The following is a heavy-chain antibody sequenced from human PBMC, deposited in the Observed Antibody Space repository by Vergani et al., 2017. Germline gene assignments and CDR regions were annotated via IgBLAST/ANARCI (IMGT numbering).Heavy chain of an antibody. CDR1: GFTVISNY. CDR3: ARAGSGSYGMDV. CDR2: ISSSSSYI. J-gene: IGHJ6*02. V-gene: IGHV3-21*01. Sequence: EVQLVESGGGLVQPGGSLRLSCAASGFTVISNYMSWVRQSPGKGLEWFSSISSSSSYIYYADSVKGRFTISRDNAKNSLYLQMNSLRAEDTGVYYCARAGSGSYGMDVWGQGTTVTVSS. D-gene: IGHD3-10*01.